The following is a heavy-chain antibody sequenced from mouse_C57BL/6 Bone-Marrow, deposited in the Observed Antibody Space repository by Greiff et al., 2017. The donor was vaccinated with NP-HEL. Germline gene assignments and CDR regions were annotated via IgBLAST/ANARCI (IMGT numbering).Heavy chain of an antibody. V-gene: IGHV1-15*01. J-gene: IGHJ2*01. CDR2: IDPETGGT. CDR3: TGSNPYYFDY. Sequence: VQLQQSGAELVRPGASVTLSCTASGYTFTDYEMHWVKQTPVHGLEWIGAIDPETGGTAYKQKFKGKAILTADKSSSTAYLELLSLTSEDSAVYYCTGSNPYYFDYWGQGTTLTVSS. D-gene: IGHD2-5*01. CDR1: GYTFTDYE.